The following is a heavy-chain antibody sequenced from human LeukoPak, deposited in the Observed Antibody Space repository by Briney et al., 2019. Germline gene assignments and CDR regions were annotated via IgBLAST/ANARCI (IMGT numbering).Heavy chain of an antibody. CDR2: IYYSGST. D-gene: IGHD1-26*01. J-gene: IGHJ4*02. CDR1: GGSISSYY. CDR3: AREGGIVGATDY. V-gene: IGHV4-59*01. Sequence: SETLSLTCTDSGGSISSYYWSWIRQPPGKGLEWIGYIYYSGSTNYNPSLKSRVTISVDTSKNQFSLKLSSVTAADTAVYYCAREGGIVGATDYWGQGTLVTVSS.